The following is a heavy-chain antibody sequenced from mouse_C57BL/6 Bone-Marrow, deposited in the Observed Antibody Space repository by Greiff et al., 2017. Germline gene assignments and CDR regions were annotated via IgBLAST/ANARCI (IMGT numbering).Heavy chain of an antibody. CDR3: ERDGNCVRLFAY. V-gene: IGHV1-69*01. D-gene: IGHD2-1*01. J-gene: IGHJ3*01. CDR2: IDPSDSYT. CDR1: GFTFTSYW. Sequence: QVQLQQPGAELVMPGASVKLSCKASGFTFTSYWMHWVKQRPGQGLEWIGEIDPSDSYTNYNQKFKGKSTLTVDKASSTSNMQLSSLTSEDSAVYYCERDGNCVRLFAYCGQGTLVTVSA.